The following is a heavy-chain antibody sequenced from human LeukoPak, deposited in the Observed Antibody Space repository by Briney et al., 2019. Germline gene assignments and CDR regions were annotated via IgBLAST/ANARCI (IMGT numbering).Heavy chain of an antibody. CDR1: GYSISNGYY. CDR2: VYYTGAS. Sequence: SETLSLTCTVSGYSISNGYYWGWIRQPPGKGLEWIGSVYYTGASYYNPSLKSRVTISIDTSKNHFSLNLTSVTAADTAVYYCARGAPPQNWGQGALVTVSS. J-gene: IGHJ4*02. CDR3: ARGAPPQN. V-gene: IGHV4-38-2*02.